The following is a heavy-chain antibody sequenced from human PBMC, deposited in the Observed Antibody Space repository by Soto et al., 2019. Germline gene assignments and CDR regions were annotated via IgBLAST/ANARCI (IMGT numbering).Heavy chain of an antibody. CDR2: ISWNSGRI. Sequence: LSCAAFGVTFDDFAMHWVRQVPGKGLEWVSVISWNSGRIGYADSVKGRFTISRDNAENSLYLQMNSLRHADTAFYYCARDAGDAGSGHCAYWGQGTLVTVSS. CDR3: ARDAGDAGSGHCAY. J-gene: IGHJ4*02. CDR1: GVTFDDFA. V-gene: IGHV3-9*01. D-gene: IGHD2-15*01.